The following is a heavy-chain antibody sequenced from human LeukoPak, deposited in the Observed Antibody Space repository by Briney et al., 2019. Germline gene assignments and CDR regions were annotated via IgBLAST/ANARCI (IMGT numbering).Heavy chain of an antibody. CDR3: GRHKEDIGYSYGYDAFDI. CDR2: IYHSGST. J-gene: IGHJ3*02. D-gene: IGHD5-18*01. V-gene: IGHV4-38-2*01. CDR1: GYSISSGYY. Sequence: SETLSLTCAVSGYSISSGYYWGWIRQPPGKGLEWIGSIYHSGSTYYNPSLKSRVTISVDTSKNQFSLKMRFVTAADTAVYYCGRHKEDIGYSYGYDAFDIWGQGTMVPVSS.